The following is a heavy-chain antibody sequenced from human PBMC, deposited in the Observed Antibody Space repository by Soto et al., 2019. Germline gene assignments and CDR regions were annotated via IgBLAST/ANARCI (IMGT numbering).Heavy chain of an antibody. CDR1: GGTFSSYA. V-gene: IGHV1-69*13. Sequence: GASVKVSCKASGGTFSSYAISWVRQAPGQGLEWMGGIIPIFGTANYAQKFQGRVTITADESTSTAYMELSSLRSEDTAVYYCASVTASRFYYYGMDVWGQRTTVTVSS. J-gene: IGHJ6*02. CDR2: IIPIFGTA. CDR3: ASVTASRFYYYGMDV. D-gene: IGHD2-21*02.